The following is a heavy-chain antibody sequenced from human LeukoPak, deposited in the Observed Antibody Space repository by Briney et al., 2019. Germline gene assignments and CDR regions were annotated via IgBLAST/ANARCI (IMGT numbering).Heavy chain of an antibody. J-gene: IGHJ6*03. V-gene: IGHV4-34*01. CDR3: ARDRFDDSNGYYYHSYYYMNV. D-gene: IGHD3-22*01. CDR1: GGSFSGYY. CDR2: INHSGST. Sequence: SETLSLTCAVYGGSFSGYYWSWIRQPPGKGLEWIGEINHSGSTNYNPSLKSRVTISVDTSKNQFSLKLSSVTAADTAVYYCARDRFDDSNGYYYHSYYYMNVWGKGTTVTVSS.